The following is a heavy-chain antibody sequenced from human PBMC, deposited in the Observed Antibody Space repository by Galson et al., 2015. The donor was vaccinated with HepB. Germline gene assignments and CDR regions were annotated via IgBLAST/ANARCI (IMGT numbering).Heavy chain of an antibody. CDR1: GFTFSTYT. D-gene: IGHD5-18*01. CDR2: NSGTTGNT. CDR3: ARKSPARGPSYGFFDS. Sequence: SLRLSCAASGFTFSTYTMTWVRQAPGKGLEWVSTNSGTTGNTYSADSVKGRFTISRDTSTNTLYLQMNSLTAEDTAVYYCARKSPARGPSYGFFDSWGQGTLVTVSS. V-gene: IGHV3-23*01. J-gene: IGHJ4*02.